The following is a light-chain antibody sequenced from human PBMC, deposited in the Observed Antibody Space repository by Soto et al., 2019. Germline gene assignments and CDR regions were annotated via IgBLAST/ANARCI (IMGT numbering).Light chain of an antibody. CDR2: RNN. J-gene: IGLJ1*01. V-gene: IGLV1-47*01. CDR3: AAWDDSLSGLCV. Sequence: QSVLAQTPSASGTPGQGVTISCSGSSSNIGSHFVYWYQQLPGTAPKLLIYRNNQRPSGVPDRFSGSKSGTSASLATSGLRSEDEADYYCAAWDDSLSGLCVFGTGTKVTV. CDR1: SSNIGSHF.